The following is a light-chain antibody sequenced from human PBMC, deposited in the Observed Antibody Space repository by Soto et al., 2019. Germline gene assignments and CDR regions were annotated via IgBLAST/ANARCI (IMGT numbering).Light chain of an antibody. V-gene: IGLV2-14*01. Sequence: QSVLTQPPSVSGSPGQSVNISCTGTSSDVGGYKYVSWYQQYPGKAPKLMIYEVSNRPSGVSNRFSGSKSGNTASLTISGLQADDEADYYCTSYTSSSSVLFGGGTKLTVL. CDR3: TSYTSSSSVL. CDR1: SSDVGGYKY. CDR2: EVS. J-gene: IGLJ2*01.